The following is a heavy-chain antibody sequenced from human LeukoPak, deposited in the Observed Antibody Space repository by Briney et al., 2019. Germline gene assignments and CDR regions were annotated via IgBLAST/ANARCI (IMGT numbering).Heavy chain of an antibody. Sequence: PSETLSLTCTVSGGSISGYYWSWIWQPPGKGLEWVAYIYSSGSTNYNPSLKSRVTISVDTSKNQFSLKLSSVTAADTAVYYCARDRHGSGSAHSFDPWGQGVLVTVSP. J-gene: IGHJ5*02. V-gene: IGHV4-59*01. D-gene: IGHD3-10*01. CDR3: ARDRHGSGSAHSFDP. CDR2: IYSSGST. CDR1: GGSISGYY.